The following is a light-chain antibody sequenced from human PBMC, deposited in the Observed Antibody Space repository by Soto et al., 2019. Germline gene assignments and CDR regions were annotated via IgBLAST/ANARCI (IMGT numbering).Light chain of an antibody. CDR1: SGHNSYA. V-gene: IGLV4-69*01. J-gene: IGLJ2*01. Sequence: QSVLTQSPSASASLGASVKVTCTLSSGHNSYAIAWHQQQPEKGPRYLMKVNSDGSHTKGDGIPDRFSGSSSGAERYLTISSLQSEDEADYYCQTWGAGIVVFGGGTKLTVL. CDR2: VNSDGSH. CDR3: QTWGAGIVV.